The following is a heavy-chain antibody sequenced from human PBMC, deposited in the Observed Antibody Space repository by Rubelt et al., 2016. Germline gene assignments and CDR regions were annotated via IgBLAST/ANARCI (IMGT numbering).Heavy chain of an antibody. CDR2: IDGGNGNI. CDR3: AKGYYDY. Sequence: QVQLVQSGAEVKKPGASVKVSCKASGYSFTNYEMHWVRQAPGQRLEWMGWIDGGNGNIKYSQKFQGRVTITRDTSPRTAYMELRSLRSEDTAVAYCAKGYYDYWGQGTLVTVSS. CDR1: GYSFTNYE. J-gene: IGHJ4*02. V-gene: IGHV1-3*01.